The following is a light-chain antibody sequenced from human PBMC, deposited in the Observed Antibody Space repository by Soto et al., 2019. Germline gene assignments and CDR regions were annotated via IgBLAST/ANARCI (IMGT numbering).Light chain of an antibody. CDR2: DVS. J-gene: IGLJ2*01. CDR1: SSDVGGYKY. Sequence: QSVLTQPASVSGSPGQSITISCTGSSSDVGGYKYVSWYQQHPGKAPKLIYDVSNRPSGVSNRFSGSKSGNTASLTISGLQAEDEADYYCSSYTSNNVVFGGGTKLTVL. CDR3: SSYTSNNVV. V-gene: IGLV2-14*01.